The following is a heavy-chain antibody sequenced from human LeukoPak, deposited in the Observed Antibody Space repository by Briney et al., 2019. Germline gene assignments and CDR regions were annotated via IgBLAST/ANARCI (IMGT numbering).Heavy chain of an antibody. V-gene: IGHV3-74*01. CDR1: GFTFNNYA. D-gene: IGHD3-22*01. Sequence: GGSLRLSCAASGFTFNNYAMYWVRQAPGKGLVWVSRIDPDGSNTNYADSVKGRFTISRDNAKNTVDLQMISLRDEDTSVYYCVRSHYFAGSGYYYDYWGQGTLVTVSS. J-gene: IGHJ4*02. CDR3: VRSHYFAGSGYYYDY. CDR2: IDPDGSNT.